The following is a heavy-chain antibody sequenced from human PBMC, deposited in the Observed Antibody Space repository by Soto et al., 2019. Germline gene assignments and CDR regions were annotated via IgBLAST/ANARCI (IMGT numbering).Heavy chain of an antibody. CDR3: ARDPDHYSSGSRPDAFDI. V-gene: IGHV1-18*01. J-gene: IGHJ3*02. CDR1: GYTFTSYG. Sequence: GASVKVSCKASGYTFTSYGISWVRQAPGQGLEWMGWISAYNGNTNYAQKLQGRVTMTTDTSTSTAYMELRSLRSDDTAVYYCARDPDHYSSGSRPDAFDIWCQGTMVTVSS. D-gene: IGHD6-19*01. CDR2: ISAYNGNT.